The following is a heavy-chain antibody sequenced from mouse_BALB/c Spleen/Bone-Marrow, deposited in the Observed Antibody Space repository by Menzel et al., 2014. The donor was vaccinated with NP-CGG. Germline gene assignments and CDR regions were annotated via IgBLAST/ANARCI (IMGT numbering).Heavy chain of an antibody. D-gene: IGHD2-4*01. J-gene: IGHJ4*01. CDR3: ARGGDDFSLDY. CDR2: IDTSDSYT. V-gene: IGHV1-69*01. Sequence: QVHVKQSGTELVMPGASVKMSCKASGYAFTDRWIHWVKQRPGQGLGWIGAIDTSDSYTNYNQKFKGKATLTVDESSSTAYIHLSSLTSEDSAVYYCARGGDDFSLDYWGQRTSVTVSS. CDR1: GYAFTDRW.